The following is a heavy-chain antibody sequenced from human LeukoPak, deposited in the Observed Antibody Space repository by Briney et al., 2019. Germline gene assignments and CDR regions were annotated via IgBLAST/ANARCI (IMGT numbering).Heavy chain of an antibody. V-gene: IGHV3-30-3*01. J-gene: IGHJ6*02. CDR1: GFTFSSYA. CDR2: ISFDGSNK. Sequence: PGGSLRLSCAASGFTFSSYAMHWVRQAPGKGLEWVAVISFDGSNKYYADSVKGRFTISRDNSKNTLYLQMNSLRAEDTAVYYCARDPDPQQLVGYYYYGMDVWGQGTTVTVSS. CDR3: ARDPDPQQLVGYYYYGMDV. D-gene: IGHD6-13*01.